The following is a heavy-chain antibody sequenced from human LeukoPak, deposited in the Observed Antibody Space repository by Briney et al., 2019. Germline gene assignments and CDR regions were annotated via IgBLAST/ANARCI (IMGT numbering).Heavy chain of an antibody. D-gene: IGHD2-15*01. CDR2: ISVSGNT. CDR1: GFTLSSYA. J-gene: IGHJ4*02. V-gene: IGHV3-23*01. Sequence: TGGSLRLTCAASGFTLSSYAMSWVRQGPGKGLEWVSAISVSGNTYHADSVKGRFTISRDSSKNTLYLQMNSLRAEDTAVYYCAKLGYAAADIVVVVAATPNYWGQGTLVTVSS. CDR3: AKLGYAAADIVVVVAATPNY.